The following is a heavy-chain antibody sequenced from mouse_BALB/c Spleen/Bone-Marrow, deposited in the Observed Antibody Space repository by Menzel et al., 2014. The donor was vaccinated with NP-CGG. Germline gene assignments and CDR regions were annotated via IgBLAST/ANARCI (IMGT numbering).Heavy chain of an antibody. D-gene: IGHD1-1*01. Sequence: EVHLVESGGGLVKPGGSLKLSCAASGFTFSDYFMYWVRQTPEKRLEWVATISDGGSSTYYPASVKGRVTITRDNAKNTLYLQMSSLKSEDIAMYYCARQDYYGSSYPYFDVWGAGTTVTVSA. CDR2: ISDGGSST. V-gene: IGHV5-4*02. CDR3: ARQDYYGSSYPYFDV. J-gene: IGHJ1*01. CDR1: GFTFSDYF.